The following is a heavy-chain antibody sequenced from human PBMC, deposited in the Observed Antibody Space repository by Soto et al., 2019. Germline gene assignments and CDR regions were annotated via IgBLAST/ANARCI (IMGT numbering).Heavy chain of an antibody. CDR2: IYPGDSDT. D-gene: IGHD5-18*01. CDR3: ARIRGRQIQLRTPYYYYGMDV. J-gene: IGHJ6*02. Sequence: GESLKISCKGSGYSFTSYWIGWVRQMPGKGLEWMGIIYPGDSDTRYSPSCQGQVTISADKSISTAYLQWSSLKAADTAMYYCARIRGRQIQLRTPYYYYGMDVWGQGTTVTVSS. V-gene: IGHV5-51*01. CDR1: GYSFTSYW.